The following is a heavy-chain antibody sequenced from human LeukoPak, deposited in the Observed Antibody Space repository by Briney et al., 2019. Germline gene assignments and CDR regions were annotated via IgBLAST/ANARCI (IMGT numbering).Heavy chain of an antibody. CDR2: ISAYNGDT. Sequence: GASVKVSCKASGYTFISYGISWVRQAPGQGLEWMGWISAYNGDTNYAQKLQGRVTMTTDTSTSTAYMELRSLRSDDTAVYYCAREGYSSSRSLIYYYYYMDVWGKGTTVTVSS. J-gene: IGHJ6*03. D-gene: IGHD6-13*01. CDR3: AREGYSSSRSLIYYYYYMDV. CDR1: GYTFISYG. V-gene: IGHV1-18*01.